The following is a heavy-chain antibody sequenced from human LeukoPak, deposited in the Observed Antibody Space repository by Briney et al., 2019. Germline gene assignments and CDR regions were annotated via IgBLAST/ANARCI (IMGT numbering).Heavy chain of an antibody. CDR1: GGTFSSYA. J-gene: IGHJ4*02. D-gene: IGHD6-13*01. Sequence: ASVKVSCKASGGTFSSYAISWVRQAPGQGLEWMGWIDPKNGRTNYVRKSQGRVTMTSNTSINTAYMELTRLRSDDTAVYYCARDGAAARKFDYWGQGTLVTVSS. V-gene: IGHV1-2*02. CDR2: IDPKNGRT. CDR3: ARDGAAARKFDY.